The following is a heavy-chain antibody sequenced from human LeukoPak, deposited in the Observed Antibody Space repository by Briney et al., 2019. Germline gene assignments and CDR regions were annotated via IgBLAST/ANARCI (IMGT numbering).Heavy chain of an antibody. CDR1: GYTLTSYY. CDR3: AKGRCSSTSCSHLGPDGFVFDH. J-gene: IGHJ4*02. Sequence: GASVKVSCKASGYTLTSYYMHWVRQAPGQGLEWMGILNPRSGSTSNAQKFQGRVTMTRETSTNTVYMELSNLRSDDTAVYFCAKGRCSSTSCSHLGPDGFVFDHWGQGTLVTVSS. V-gene: IGHV1-46*01. CDR2: LNPRSGST. D-gene: IGHD2-2*01.